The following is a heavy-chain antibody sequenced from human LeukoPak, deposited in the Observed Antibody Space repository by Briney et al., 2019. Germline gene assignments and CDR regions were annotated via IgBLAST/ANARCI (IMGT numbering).Heavy chain of an antibody. CDR2: IKQNGREK. CDR3: ASALFIAAAGTLDY. Sequence: GGSLRLSCAASGFTFSSYWMSWVRQAPGKGLEWVANIKQNGREKYYADSVKGRLTISRENAKNSLYLQMKSLRAQDTAVYYCASALFIAAAGTLDYWGQGTLVTVSS. V-gene: IGHV3-7*01. D-gene: IGHD6-13*01. J-gene: IGHJ4*02. CDR1: GFTFSSYW.